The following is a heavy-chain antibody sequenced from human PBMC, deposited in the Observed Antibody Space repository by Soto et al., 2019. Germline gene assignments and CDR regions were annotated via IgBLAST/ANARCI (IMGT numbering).Heavy chain of an antibody. CDR1: GGSISSGGYY. CDR2: IYYSGST. Sequence: QVQLQESGPGLVKPSQTLSLTCTVSGGSISSGGYYWSRIRQHPGKGLEWIWYIYYSGSTYYNPSLKSRVTISVDTSKNQFSRKLSSVTAADTAVYYCASVTLERNYYGSGSYYYFDYWGQGTLVTVSS. V-gene: IGHV4-31*03. J-gene: IGHJ4*02. CDR3: ASVTLERNYYGSGSYYYFDY. D-gene: IGHD3-10*01.